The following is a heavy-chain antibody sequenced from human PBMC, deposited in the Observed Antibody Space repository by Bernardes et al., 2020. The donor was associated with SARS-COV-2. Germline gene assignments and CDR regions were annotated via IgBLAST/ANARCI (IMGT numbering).Heavy chain of an antibody. CDR2: SRGNGDSCTT. V-gene: IGHV3-72*01. CDR3: ARDQWRPDYYYGLDV. CDR1: GFTFSDDY. J-gene: IGHJ6*02. D-gene: IGHD6-19*01. Sequence: LKLCCASCGFTFSDDYMDWVRQGPGMGLEWVDRSRGNGDSCTTEYAASVKGRFTISRDDSKNSVYLQMNSLKIEDTAVYYCARDQWRPDYYYGLDVWGQGIKVTVS.